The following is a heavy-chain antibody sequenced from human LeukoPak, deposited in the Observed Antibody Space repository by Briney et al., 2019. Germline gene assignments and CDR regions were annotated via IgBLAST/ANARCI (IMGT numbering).Heavy chain of an antibody. CDR2: IKQDGSEK. CDR3: ASEMDYSQFDY. D-gene: IGHD2-15*01. CDR1: GFTFSSYW. J-gene: IGHJ4*02. V-gene: IGHV3-7*01. Sequence: GGSLRLSCAASGFTFSSYWMSWDRQAPGKGLEWVANIKQDGSEKYYVDSVKGRFTISRDNAKNSLYLQMNSLRAEDTAVYYCASEMDYSQFDYWGQGTLVTVSS.